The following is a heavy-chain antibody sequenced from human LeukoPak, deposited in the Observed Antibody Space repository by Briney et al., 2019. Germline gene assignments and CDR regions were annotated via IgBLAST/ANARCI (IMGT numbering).Heavy chain of an antibody. CDR1: GGSISSSSYY. Sequence: TSETLSLTCTVSGGSISSSSYYWGWIRQPPGKGLEWIGSIYYSGSTYYNPSLKSRVTISVDTSKNQFSLKLSSVTAADTAVYYCARLMMYYGSGSLDAFDIWGQGTMVTVSS. D-gene: IGHD3-10*01. V-gene: IGHV4-39*01. CDR2: IYYSGST. J-gene: IGHJ3*02. CDR3: ARLMMYYGSGSLDAFDI.